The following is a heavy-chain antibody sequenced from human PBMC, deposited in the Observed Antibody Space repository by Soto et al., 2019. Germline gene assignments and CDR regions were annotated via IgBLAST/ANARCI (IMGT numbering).Heavy chain of an antibody. J-gene: IGHJ6*02. CDR1: GFTFSSYG. V-gene: IGHV3-30*18. CDR2: ISYDGSNK. CDR3: AKGPTIFGVEKFYYYYGMDV. D-gene: IGHD3-3*01. Sequence: PGGSLRLSCAASGFTFSSYGMHWVRQAPGKGLEWVAVISYDGSNKYYADSVKGRFTISRDNSKNTLYLQMNSLRAEDTAVYYCAKGPTIFGVEKFYYYYGMDVWGQGTTVTVSS.